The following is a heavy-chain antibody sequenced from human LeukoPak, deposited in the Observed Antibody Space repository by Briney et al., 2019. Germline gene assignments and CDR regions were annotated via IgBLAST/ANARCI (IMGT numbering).Heavy chain of an antibody. CDR1: GYTFTGYY. Sequence: ASVKVSCKASGYTFTGYYMHWVRQAPGQGLEWMGWINPNSGGTNYAQKFQGRVTMTRATSISTAYMELSRLRSDDTAVYYCARDKYGDYPWDYWGQGTLVTVSS. V-gene: IGHV1-2*02. CDR2: INPNSGGT. D-gene: IGHD4-17*01. J-gene: IGHJ4*02. CDR3: ARDKYGDYPWDY.